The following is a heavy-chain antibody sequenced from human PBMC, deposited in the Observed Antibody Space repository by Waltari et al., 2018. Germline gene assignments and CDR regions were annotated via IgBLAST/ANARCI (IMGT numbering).Heavy chain of an antibody. V-gene: IGHV4-31*03. J-gene: IGHJ3*02. CDR2: IYYSGST. Sequence: QVQLQESGPGLVKPSQTLSLTFTVSGGSISSGGYYWSWIRQHPGKGLEWIGYIYYSGSTYYNPSPKSRVTISVDTSKNQFSLKLSSVTAADTAVYYCARDQSLPGAFDIWGQGTMVTVSS. CDR3: ARDQSLPGAFDI. CDR1: GGSISSGGYY.